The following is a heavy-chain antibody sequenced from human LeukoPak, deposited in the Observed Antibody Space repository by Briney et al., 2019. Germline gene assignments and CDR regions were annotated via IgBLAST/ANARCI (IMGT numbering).Heavy chain of an antibody. V-gene: IGHV3-30*04. CDR3: ARDRGSGSYYLYYFDY. D-gene: IGHD3-10*01. CDR2: ISYDGSNK. Sequence: GGSLRLSCAASGFTFSSYAMHWVRQAPGKGLEWVAVISYDGSNKYYADSVKGRFTISRDNSKNALYLQMNSLRAEDTAVYYCARDRGSGSYYLYYFDYWGQGTLVTVSS. J-gene: IGHJ4*02. CDR1: GFTFSSYA.